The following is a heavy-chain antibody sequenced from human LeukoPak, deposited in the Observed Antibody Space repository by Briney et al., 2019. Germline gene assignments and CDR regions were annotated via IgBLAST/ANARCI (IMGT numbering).Heavy chain of an antibody. CDR1: GYTFTGYY. D-gene: IGHD3-9*01. CDR2: INPDSGGT. J-gene: IGHJ4*02. Sequence: EASVKVSCKASGYTFTGYYMHWVRQAPGQGLEWMGWINPDSGGTNYAQKFQGRVTMTRDTSISTAYMELSRLRSDDTAVYYCARSLRYFETFDYWGQGTLVTVSS. CDR3: ARSLRYFETFDY. V-gene: IGHV1-2*02.